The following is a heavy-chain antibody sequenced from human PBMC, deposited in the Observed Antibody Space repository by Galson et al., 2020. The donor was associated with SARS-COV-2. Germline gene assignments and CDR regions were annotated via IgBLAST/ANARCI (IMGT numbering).Heavy chain of an antibody. CDR3: ARTVGSFHGAYDY. CDR1: GFTVTDNY. J-gene: IGHJ4*02. Sequence: GGSLRLSCLASGFTVTDNYISWVRQAPGMGLEWVSIIYSGGTTHYADSVKGRFSISRDKSRNTVYLQMNSLRLGDTAVYFCARTVGSFHGAYDYWGQGTRVTVSS. D-gene: IGHD1-26*01. V-gene: IGHV3-66*02. CDR2: IYSGGTT.